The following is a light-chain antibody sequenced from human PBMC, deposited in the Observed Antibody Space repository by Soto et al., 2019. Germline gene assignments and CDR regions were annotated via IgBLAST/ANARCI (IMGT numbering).Light chain of an antibody. Sequence: QSALTQPASVSGSPGQSITISCTGTSSDVGTYNLVSWYQQHPGKAPKLMIYEGSKRPSGVSNRFSGSKSGSTASLIISGLQAEDEADYYCTSYTTSSTRVFGTGTKLTVL. CDR2: EGS. V-gene: IGLV2-14*02. CDR1: SSDVGTYNL. CDR3: TSYTTSSTRV. J-gene: IGLJ1*01.